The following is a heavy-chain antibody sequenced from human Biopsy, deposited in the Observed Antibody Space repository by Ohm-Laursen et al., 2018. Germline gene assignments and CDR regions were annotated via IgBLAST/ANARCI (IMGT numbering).Heavy chain of an antibody. J-gene: IGHJ6*02. CDR1: GDSVTKYY. Sequence: PSQTLSLTCTVSGDSVTKYYWSWIRQPPGKGLEWIGHIYYSVMTNYNPSLQSRVSISVDTSRNQVSLTLSSVTAAETAVYYCARDSGILNYGNFKYYHYYGMDVWGQGTKVTVSS. CDR3: ARDSGILNYGNFKYYHYYGMDV. D-gene: IGHD4-11*01. V-gene: IGHV4-59*02. CDR2: IYYSVMT.